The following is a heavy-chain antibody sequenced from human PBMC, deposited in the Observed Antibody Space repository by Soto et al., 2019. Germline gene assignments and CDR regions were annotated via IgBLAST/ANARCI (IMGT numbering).Heavy chain of an antibody. CDR3: ARVPAGELLEAAAGPHLDY. J-gene: IGHJ4*02. V-gene: IGHV3-66*01. D-gene: IGHD6-13*01. CDR1: GFPVSSNY. CDR2: IYSGGST. Sequence: GGTLSLSCAASGFPVSSNYISSVRQAPRKGLEWVSVIYSGGSTYYADSVKGRFTIARDNSKNTLYLQMNSLRAEDRAVYYCARVPAGELLEAAAGPHLDYWGQGTLVTVSS.